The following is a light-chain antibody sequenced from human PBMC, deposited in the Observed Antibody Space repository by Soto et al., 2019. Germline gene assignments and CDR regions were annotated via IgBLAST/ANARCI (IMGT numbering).Light chain of an antibody. CDR2: DAT. CDR1: QSVKYS. CDR3: QQRSDWVYT. Sequence: IVLTQSPATLSLSPGERATLSCRASQSVKYSLAWYQQKPGQAPRLLIYDATNRATGIPARFRGSGSGTDFTLTISSLEPEEFAFYFCQQRSDWVYTFGQGTKLEIK. V-gene: IGKV3-11*01. J-gene: IGKJ2*01.